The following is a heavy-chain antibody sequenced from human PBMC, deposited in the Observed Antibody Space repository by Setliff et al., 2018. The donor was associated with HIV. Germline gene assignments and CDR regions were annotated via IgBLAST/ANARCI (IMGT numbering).Heavy chain of an antibody. D-gene: IGHD3-9*01. CDR2: INWNGGTT. V-gene: IGHV3-20*04. CDR1: GFTFDDYA. Sequence: PGGSLRLSCEASGFTFDDYAMHWGRQAPGKGLEWVSGINWNGGTTGYADSVKGRFTISRDNAKNSLSLQMDSLGAEDTALYYCTRTLRYFDWLLSDYYYYGMDVWGQGTTVTVS. CDR3: TRTLRYFDWLLSDYYYYGMDV. J-gene: IGHJ6*02.